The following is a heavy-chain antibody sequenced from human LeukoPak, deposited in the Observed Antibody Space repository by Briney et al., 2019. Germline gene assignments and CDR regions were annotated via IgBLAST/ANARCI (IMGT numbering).Heavy chain of an antibody. D-gene: IGHD1-26*01. CDR2: IYYTGAT. Sequence: SETLSLTCTVSGGSINSGDYYWSWTRQPPGKGLEWIGYIYYTGATYYNPSLKSRVTISVDMSKNQFSLRLSSVTAADTAVYYCVRDGRGTRGSGFVIWGQGTMVTVSS. V-gene: IGHV4-30-4*08. J-gene: IGHJ3*02. CDR1: GGSINSGDYY. CDR3: VRDGRGTRGSGFVI.